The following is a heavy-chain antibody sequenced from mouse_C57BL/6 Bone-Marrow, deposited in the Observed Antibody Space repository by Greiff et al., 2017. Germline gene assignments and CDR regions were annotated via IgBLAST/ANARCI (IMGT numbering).Heavy chain of an antibody. V-gene: IGHV1-52*01. D-gene: IGHD3-3*01. CDR2: IDPSDSET. Sequence: QVQLQQPGAELVRPGSSVKLSCKASGYTFTSYWMHWVKQRPIQGLEWIGNIDPSDSETHYNQKFKDKATLTVDKSSSTAYMQLSSLTSEDSAVYYCARRPLGGYAMGYWGQGTSVTVAS. CDR1: GYTFTSYW. CDR3: ARRPLGGYAMGY. J-gene: IGHJ4*01.